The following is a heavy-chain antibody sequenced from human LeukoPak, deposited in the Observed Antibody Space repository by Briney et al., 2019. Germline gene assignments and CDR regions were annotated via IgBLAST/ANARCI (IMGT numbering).Heavy chain of an antibody. CDR1: GFTFSSYG. Sequence: GGSLRLSCAASGFTFSSYGMHCVRQAPGKGLEWVAFIRYDGSNKYYADSVKGRFTISRDNSKNTLYLQMNTLRAEDTAVYYCARSHYYDSSGYYPGYFDYWGQGTLVTVSS. V-gene: IGHV3-30*02. D-gene: IGHD3-22*01. J-gene: IGHJ4*02. CDR2: IRYDGSNK. CDR3: ARSHYYDSSGYYPGYFDY.